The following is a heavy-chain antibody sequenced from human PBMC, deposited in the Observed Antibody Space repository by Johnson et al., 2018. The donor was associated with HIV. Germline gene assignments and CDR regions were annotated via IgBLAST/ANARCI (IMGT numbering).Heavy chain of an antibody. CDR3: ARGYILTGYSGVFEM. Sequence: EVQLVESGGGLIQPGGSLRLSCAASGFTVSSNYMSWVRQAPGKGLEWVPVIYSGGSTHSADSVKARFTISRDNSKNTVHLQMISLRAEDTAVYYCARGYILTGYSGVFEMWGQGTMVTVSS. J-gene: IGHJ3*02. CDR2: IYSGGST. D-gene: IGHD3-9*01. CDR1: GFTVSSNY. V-gene: IGHV3-53*01.